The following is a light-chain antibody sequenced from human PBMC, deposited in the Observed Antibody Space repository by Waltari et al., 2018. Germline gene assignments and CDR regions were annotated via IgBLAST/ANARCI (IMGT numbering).Light chain of an antibody. V-gene: IGKV3-11*01. CDR1: QNVDRY. CDR2: DAS. J-gene: IGKJ4*01. CDR3: QQRKNWPPLT. Sequence: ETVLTQSPGTLSLSPGERATLSCRASQNVDRYLAGYQQKPGQAPRLLIYDASIRATGIPARFSGSGSGTDFTLTINSLEPDDFATYYCQQRKNWPPLTFGGGTKVEIK.